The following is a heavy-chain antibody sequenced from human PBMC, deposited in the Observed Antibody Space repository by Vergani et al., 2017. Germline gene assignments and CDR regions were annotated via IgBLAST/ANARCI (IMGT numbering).Heavy chain of an antibody. CDR3: ARATAEYYDFWSGYYAGDYFDY. Sequence: QVQLQESGPGLVKPSETLSLTCTVSGGSISSYYWSWIRQPPGKGLEWIGYIYYSGSTNDNPSLKSRVTISLDTAKNPFSLKLISVTSADTAVYYCARATAEYYDFWSGYYAGDYFDYWGQGTLVTVSS. J-gene: IGHJ4*02. CDR1: GGSISSYY. V-gene: IGHV4-59*01. CDR2: IYYSGST. D-gene: IGHD3-3*01.